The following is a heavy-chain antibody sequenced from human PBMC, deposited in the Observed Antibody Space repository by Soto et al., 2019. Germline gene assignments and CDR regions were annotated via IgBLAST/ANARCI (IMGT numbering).Heavy chain of an antibody. Sequence: EVQLLESGGGLVQPGGSLRLSCAASGFTFSNYAIAWVRQAPGKGLEWVSGVSGSGGTTYYADSVKGRFTISRDNSKETLHLQMNSLSAEDTAVYYCAKTPGQWVVYFDYWGQGDPVTVSS. CDR1: GFTFSNYA. D-gene: IGHD6-19*01. CDR3: AKTPGQWVVYFDY. CDR2: VSGSGGTT. V-gene: IGHV3-23*01. J-gene: IGHJ4*02.